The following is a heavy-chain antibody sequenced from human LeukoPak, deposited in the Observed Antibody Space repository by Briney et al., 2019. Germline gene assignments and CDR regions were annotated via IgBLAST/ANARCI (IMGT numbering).Heavy chain of an antibody. V-gene: IGHV1-2*02. Sequence: ASVKVSCKASGYSFTAYYMHWVRQAPGQGLEWMGWINPNSGGTNYAQKFLGRVTMTRDTSISTAYMELSRLRSDDTAVYYCASLYGDYVASDYWGQGTLVTVSS. D-gene: IGHD4-17*01. CDR2: INPNSGGT. J-gene: IGHJ4*02. CDR3: ASLYGDYVASDY. CDR1: GYSFTAYY.